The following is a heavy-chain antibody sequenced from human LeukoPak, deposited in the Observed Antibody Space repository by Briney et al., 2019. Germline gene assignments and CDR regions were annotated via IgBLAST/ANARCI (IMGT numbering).Heavy chain of an antibody. Sequence: GGSLRLSCAASGFTFSSHSMNWVRQASGEGLGWVPSINSSSSYIYFAVSVKGRFTNSRDNATTPMYLQMSSLRAEDTAVYYCAPLTPFDYWGQGTLVTVSS. CDR3: APLTPFDY. CDR1: GFTFSSHS. CDR2: INSSSSYI. D-gene: IGHD3-9*01. J-gene: IGHJ4*02. V-gene: IGHV3-21*01.